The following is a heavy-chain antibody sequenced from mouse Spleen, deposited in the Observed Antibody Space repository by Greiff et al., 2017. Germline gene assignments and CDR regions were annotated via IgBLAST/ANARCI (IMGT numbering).Heavy chain of an antibody. D-gene: IGHD2-3*01. V-gene: IGHV1-53*01. J-gene: IGHJ4*01. Sequence: QVQLQQPGTELVKPGTSVKLSCKASGYTFTTYWMHWVKQRPGQGLEWIGNIYPTNGIANYNEKFNNKAALTVDRSSSTAYMQLSSLTSEDSAVYYCARDDGFYSALAYWGQGTSVTVSS. CDR3: ARDDGFYSALAY. CDR2: IYPTNGIA. CDR1: GYTFTTYW.